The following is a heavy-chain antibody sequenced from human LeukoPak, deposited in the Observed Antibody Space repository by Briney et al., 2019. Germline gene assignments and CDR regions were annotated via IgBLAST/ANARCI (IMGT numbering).Heavy chain of an antibody. CDR1: GGTFSSYA. V-gene: IGHV1-69*05. CDR2: IIPIFGTA. J-gene: IGHJ6*03. Sequence: SVKVSCKASGGTFSSYAISWVRQAPGQGLEWMGGIIPIFGTANYTQKFQGRVTITTDESTSTAYMELSSLRSEDTAVYYCARGVQQLAYYYYMDVWGKGTTVTVSS. D-gene: IGHD6-13*01. CDR3: ARGVQQLAYYYYMDV.